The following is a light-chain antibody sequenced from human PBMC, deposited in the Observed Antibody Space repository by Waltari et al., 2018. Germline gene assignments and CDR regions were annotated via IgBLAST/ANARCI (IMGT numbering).Light chain of an antibody. V-gene: IGKV1-39*01. CDR3: QQSYITAYT. CDR2: LAS. CDR1: QSISTF. Sequence: IEMTQSPSSLSASVGDRVTITCRASQSISTFLNWYQQIPGKAPKLLIYLASTWQSGVPSRFSGSGSGTDFSLTISSRQPEDFATYYCQQSYITAYTFGQGTKVEIQ. J-gene: IGKJ2*01.